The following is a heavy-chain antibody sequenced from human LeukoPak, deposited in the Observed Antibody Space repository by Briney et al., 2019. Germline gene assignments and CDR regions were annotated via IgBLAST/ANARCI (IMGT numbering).Heavy chain of an antibody. Sequence: SEALSLTCAVYGGSFSGYYWSWIRRPPGKGLEWIGEINHSGSTNYNPSLKSRVTLSVDTSKNQFSLKLSSVTAADTAVYYCARGSNVGLTYWGQGTLVTVSS. D-gene: IGHD1-26*01. J-gene: IGHJ4*02. CDR1: GGSFSGYY. CDR2: INHSGST. V-gene: IGHV4-34*01. CDR3: ARGSNVGLTY.